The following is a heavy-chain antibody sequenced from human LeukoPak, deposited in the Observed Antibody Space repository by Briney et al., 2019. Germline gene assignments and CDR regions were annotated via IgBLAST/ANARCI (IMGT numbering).Heavy chain of an antibody. D-gene: IGHD1/OR15-1a*01. CDR2: ISPHSGVT. CDR3: ARGSSVTGTALLALDI. J-gene: IGHJ3*02. CDR1: GYTFTGYY. Sequence: ASVKVSCKASGYTFTGYYIHWVRQAPGQGLEWMGWISPHSGVTIYAQNFQGRVTMTRDTSINTAYMELSRLRSDDTAVYYCARGSSVTGTALLALDIWGQGTMVTVSS. V-gene: IGHV1-2*02.